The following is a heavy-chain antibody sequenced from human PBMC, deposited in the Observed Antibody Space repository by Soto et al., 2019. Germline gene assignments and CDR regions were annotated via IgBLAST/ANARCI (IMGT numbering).Heavy chain of an antibody. Sequence: EVQLLESGGGLVQPGGSLRLSCAASGFTFNSYAMSWVRQAPGKGLEWVSVISGSGGSTYYADSVKGRFTISRDNSKKTRYRQMNSLRAEDTAVYYCAKCSPRYSSGLKAYYFDYWGQGTLVTVSS. CDR3: AKCSPRYSSGLKAYYFDY. D-gene: IGHD6-19*01. CDR1: GFTFNSYA. J-gene: IGHJ4*02. CDR2: ISGSGGST. V-gene: IGHV3-23*01.